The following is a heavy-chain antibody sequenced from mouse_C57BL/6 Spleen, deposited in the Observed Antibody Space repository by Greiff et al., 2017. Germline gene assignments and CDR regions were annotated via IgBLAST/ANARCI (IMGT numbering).Heavy chain of an antibody. CDR1: GFTFSSYA. J-gene: IGHJ2*01. V-gene: IGHV5-4*03. Sequence: EVMLVESGGGLVKPGGSLKLSCAASGFTFSSYAMSWVRQTPQKRLEWVATISDGGSYTYYPATVKGRFTISRDNAKNNLYRQMSHLKSEDTAMYYCARGGIYYDYRDYWGQGTTLTVSS. CDR3: ARGGIYYDYRDY. D-gene: IGHD2-4*01. CDR2: ISDGGSYT.